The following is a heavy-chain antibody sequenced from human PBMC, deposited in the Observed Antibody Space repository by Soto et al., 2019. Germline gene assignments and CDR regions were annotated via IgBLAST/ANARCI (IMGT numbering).Heavy chain of an antibody. Sequence: ASVKVSCKASGYTFTGYYMHWVRQAPGQGLEWMGWINPNSGGTNYAQKFQGWVTMTRDTSISTAYMELSRLRSDDTTVYYCARDIVGGRLDAFDIWGQGTMVTVSS. J-gene: IGHJ3*02. V-gene: IGHV1-2*04. CDR1: GYTFTGYY. CDR2: INPNSGGT. CDR3: ARDIVGGRLDAFDI. D-gene: IGHD1-26*01.